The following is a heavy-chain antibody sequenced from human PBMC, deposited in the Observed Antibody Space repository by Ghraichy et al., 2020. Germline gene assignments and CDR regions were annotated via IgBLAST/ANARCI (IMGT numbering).Heavy chain of an antibody. CDR1: GFTFSSYW. Sequence: GGSLRLSCAASGFTFSSYWMHWVRQAPGKGLVWVSRINSDGSSTSYADSVKGRFTISRDNAKNTLYLQMNSLRAEDTAVYYCARGLYSRGIPAAGPGNDYWGQGTLVTISS. CDR3: ARGLYSRGIPAAGPGNDY. D-gene: IGHD6-19*01. CDR2: INSDGSST. V-gene: IGHV3-74*01. J-gene: IGHJ4*02.